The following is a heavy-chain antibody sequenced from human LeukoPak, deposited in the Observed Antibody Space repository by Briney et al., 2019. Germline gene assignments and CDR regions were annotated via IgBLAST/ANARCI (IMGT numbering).Heavy chain of an antibody. CDR3: ARNKAITAFFGMDV. V-gene: IGHV3-30*03. J-gene: IGHJ6*02. Sequence: GSLRLSCAASGFTFSDYAMHWVRQAPGKGLEWVAVIAYGGTYKHHADSLKGRFTISRDNSRDTLYLQINSLRPEDTALYYCARNKAITAFFGMDVWGQGTTVIVSS. CDR1: GFTFSDYA. CDR2: IAYGGTYK. D-gene: IGHD1-20*01.